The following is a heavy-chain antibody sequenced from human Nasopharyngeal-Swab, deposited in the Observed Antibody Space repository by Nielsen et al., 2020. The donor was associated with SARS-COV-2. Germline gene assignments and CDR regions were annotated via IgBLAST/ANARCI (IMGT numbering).Heavy chain of an antibody. D-gene: IGHD6-19*01. V-gene: IGHV3-15*01. J-gene: IGHJ4*02. Sequence: WIRQPPGKGLEWVGRIKSRTDGGTTDYAAPMKGRFTISRDDSKNTLYLQMNSLKTEDTAVYYCTTGRPGIAVAGTGYWGQGTLVTVSS. CDR2: IKSRTDGGTT. CDR3: TTGRPGIAVAGTGY.